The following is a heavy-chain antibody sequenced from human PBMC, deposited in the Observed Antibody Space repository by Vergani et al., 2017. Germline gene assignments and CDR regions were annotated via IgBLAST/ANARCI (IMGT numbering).Heavy chain of an antibody. J-gene: IGHJ6*02. CDR2: ISSSGSTI. Sequence: EVQLVESGGGLVQPGGSLRLSCAASGFTFSSYEMNWVRQAPGKGLEWVSYISSSGSTIYYADSVKGRFTISRDNAKNSLYLQMNSLRAEDTAVYYCVKGQQQLVLPYYYYYGMDVWGQGTTVTVSS. CDR1: GFTFSSYE. CDR3: VKGQQQLVLPYYYYYGMDV. V-gene: IGHV3-48*03. D-gene: IGHD6-13*01.